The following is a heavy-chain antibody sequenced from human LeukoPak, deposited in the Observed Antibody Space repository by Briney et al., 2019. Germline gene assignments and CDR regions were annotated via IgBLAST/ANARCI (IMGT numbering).Heavy chain of an antibody. CDR1: GYTFTSYG. Sequence: GASVKVSCKASGYTFTSYGISWVRQAPGQGLEWMGWISAYNGNTNYAQKLQGRVTMTTDTSTSTAYMELRSLRSDDTAVYYCARGPSMNCSSTSCYLSLGMDVWGQGTTVTVSS. CDR2: ISAYNGNT. D-gene: IGHD2-2*01. CDR3: ARGPSMNCSSTSCYLSLGMDV. J-gene: IGHJ6*02. V-gene: IGHV1-18*01.